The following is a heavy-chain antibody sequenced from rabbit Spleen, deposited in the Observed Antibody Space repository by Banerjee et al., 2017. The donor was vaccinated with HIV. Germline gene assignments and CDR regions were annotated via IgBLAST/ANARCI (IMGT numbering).Heavy chain of an antibody. CDR3: ARDTSSSFSSYGMDL. CDR2: IDPIFGTT. Sequence: QEQLVESGGGLVQPGGSLKLPCKASGFDFSYYGVSWVRQAPGKGLEWIGYIDPIFGTTNYATWAKGRFTISKTAATTVTLQVPRLTAADTATYFCARDTSSSFSSYGMDLWGPGTLVTVS. CDR1: GFDFSYYG. V-gene: IGHV1S39*01. J-gene: IGHJ6*01. D-gene: IGHD1-1*01.